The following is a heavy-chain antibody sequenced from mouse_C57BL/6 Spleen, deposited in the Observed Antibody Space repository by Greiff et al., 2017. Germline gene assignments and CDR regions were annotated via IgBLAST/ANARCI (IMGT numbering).Heavy chain of an antibody. V-gene: IGHV3-6*01. D-gene: IGHD1-1*01. CDR3: AREEGYGSSYGAWFAY. CDR2: ISYDGSN. J-gene: IGHJ3*01. Sequence: EVKLMESGPGLVKPSQSLSLTCSVTGYSITSGYYWNWIRQFPGNKLEWMGYISYDGSNNYNPSLKNRISITRDTSKNQFYLKLNSVTTEDTATYYWAREEGYGSSYGAWFAYWGQWTLVTVSA. CDR1: GYSITSGYY.